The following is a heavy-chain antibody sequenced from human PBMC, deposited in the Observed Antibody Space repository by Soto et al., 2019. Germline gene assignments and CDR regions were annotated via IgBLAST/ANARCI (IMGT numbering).Heavy chain of an antibody. Sequence: EVQLVESGGGLVQPGGSLRLSCAASGFSFSSSWMHWVRQAPGKGLVWVSRISFDGTATTSADAVKGRFIISRDNAKNTLFLQMHNLRADDTAMYYCVRDRRLRGHPFDIWAKGLSSASLQ. CDR2: ISFDGTAT. V-gene: IGHV3-74*03. J-gene: IGHJ3*02. D-gene: IGHD2-21*02. CDR1: GFSFSSSW. CDR3: VRDRRLRGHPFDI.